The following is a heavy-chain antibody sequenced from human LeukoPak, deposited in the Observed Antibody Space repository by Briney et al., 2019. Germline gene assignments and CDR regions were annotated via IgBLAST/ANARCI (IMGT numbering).Heavy chain of an antibody. CDR3: ARGLYSNYYYYYYYYMDV. D-gene: IGHD4-11*01. CDR2: IYYSGST. J-gene: IGHJ6*03. Sequence: PSQTLSLTCTVSGGSISSGDYYWSWIRQPPGKGLEWIGYIYYSGSTNYNPSLKSRVTISVDTSKNQFSLKLSSVTSADTAVYYCARGLYSNYYYYYYYYMDVWGKGTTVTVSS. V-gene: IGHV4-30-4*08. CDR1: GGSISSGDYY.